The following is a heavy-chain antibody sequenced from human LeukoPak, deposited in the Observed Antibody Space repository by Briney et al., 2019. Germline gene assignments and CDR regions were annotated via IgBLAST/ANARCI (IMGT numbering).Heavy chain of an antibody. Sequence: GGSLRPSCAASGFTVSFNYMNWVRQAPGEGLEWVSLIDTGGTTYYADSVEGRFTISRDSSKNTLFLQMNNLRADDTAVYYCARHNRGGYDFFDFWGQGTLVTVAS. CDR1: GFTVSFNY. CDR2: IDTGGTT. D-gene: IGHD5-12*01. CDR3: ARHNRGGYDFFDF. V-gene: IGHV3-53*01. J-gene: IGHJ4*02.